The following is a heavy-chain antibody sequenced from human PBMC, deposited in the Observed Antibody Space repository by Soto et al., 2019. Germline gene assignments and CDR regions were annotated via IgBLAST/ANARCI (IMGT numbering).Heavy chain of an antibody. V-gene: IGHV1-69*13. D-gene: IGHD6-6*01. CDR3: ARDRAGYGGSSNFDY. Sequence: SVKVSCKASGGTFSSYAISWVRQAPGQGLEWMGGIIPIFGTANYAQKFQGRVTITADESTSTAYMELSSLRSEDTAVYYCARDRAGYGGSSNFDYWGQGTLVTVSS. CDR2: IIPIFGTA. CDR1: GGTFSSYA. J-gene: IGHJ4*02.